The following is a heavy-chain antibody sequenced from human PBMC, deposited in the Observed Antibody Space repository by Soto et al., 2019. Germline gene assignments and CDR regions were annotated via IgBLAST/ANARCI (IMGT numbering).Heavy chain of an antibody. CDR2: ISYDGSNK. CDR3: AKEGGAAGAFDY. V-gene: IGHV3-30*18. J-gene: IGHJ4*02. CDR1: GFTFSSYG. Sequence: QVQLVESGGGVVQPGRSLRLSCAASGFTFSSYGMHWVRQAPGKGLEWVAVISYDGSNKYYADSVKGRFTISRDNSKNTLYLQMNSLRAEDTAVYYCAKEGGAAGAFDYWGQGTLVTVSS. D-gene: IGHD6-13*01.